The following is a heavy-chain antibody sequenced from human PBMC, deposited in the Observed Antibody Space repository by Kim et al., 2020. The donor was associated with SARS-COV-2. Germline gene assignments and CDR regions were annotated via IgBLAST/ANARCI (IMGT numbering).Heavy chain of an antibody. V-gene: IGHV1-18*01. CDR3: ARAVGWTYDIYYHGMDV. Sequence: ASVKVSCKASGYTFSKHDITWVRQAPGQGLEWMAWISVYNGGTKYAQKFQGRLTMTIDTSTSTAYMELRSLRSDDTARYYCARAVGWTYDIYYHGMDVWGEGPTVTVPS. CDR1: GYTFSKHD. J-gene: IGHJ6*04. CDR2: ISVYNGGT. D-gene: IGHD1-7*01.